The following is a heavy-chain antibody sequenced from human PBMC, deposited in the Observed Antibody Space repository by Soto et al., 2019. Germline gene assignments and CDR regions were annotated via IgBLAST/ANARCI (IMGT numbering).Heavy chain of an antibody. CDR2: ISGSGGST. CDR3: AAGITIFGVVIIDYYYYGMDV. CDR1: GFTFSSYA. J-gene: IGHJ6*02. D-gene: IGHD3-3*01. V-gene: IGHV3-23*01. Sequence: GGSLRLSCAASGFTFSSYAMSWVRQAPGKGLEWVSAISGSGGSTYYADSVKGRFTISRDNSKNTLYLQMNSLRAEDTAVYYCAAGITIFGVVIIDYYYYGMDVWGQGTTVTVSS.